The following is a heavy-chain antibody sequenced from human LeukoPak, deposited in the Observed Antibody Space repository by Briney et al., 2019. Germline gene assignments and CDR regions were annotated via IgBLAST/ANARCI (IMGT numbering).Heavy chain of an antibody. J-gene: IGHJ6*03. Sequence: PSETLSLTCTVSGGSISSSSYYWGWIRQPPGKGLEWIGSIYYSGSTYYNPSLKSRVTISVDTSKNQFSLKLSSVTAADTAVYYCARGGSSRGEYYYYMDVWGKGTTVTVSS. CDR1: GGSISSSSYY. D-gene: IGHD2-2*01. V-gene: IGHV4-39*01. CDR3: ARGGSSRGEYYYYMDV. CDR2: IYYSGST.